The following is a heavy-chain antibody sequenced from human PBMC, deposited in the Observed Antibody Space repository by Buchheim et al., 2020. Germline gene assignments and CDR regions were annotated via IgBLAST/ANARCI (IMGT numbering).Heavy chain of an antibody. CDR3: AKDGDEQQLAD. CDR1: GFTFSSYG. V-gene: IGHV3-30*18. J-gene: IGHJ4*02. Sequence: QVQLVESGGGVVQPGRSLRLSCAASGFTFSSYGMHWVRQAPGKGLEWVAVISYDGSNKYYADSVKGRFTISRDNSKNTLYLQMNSLRAEDTAVYYCAKDGDEQQLADWGQGTL. D-gene: IGHD6-13*01. CDR2: ISYDGSNK.